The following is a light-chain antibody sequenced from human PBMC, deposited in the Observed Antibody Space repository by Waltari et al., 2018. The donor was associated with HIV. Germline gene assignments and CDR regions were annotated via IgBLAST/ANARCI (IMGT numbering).Light chain of an antibody. V-gene: IGLV1-44*01. CDR3: VAWDDSLSGWV. CDR2: SNS. J-gene: IGLJ3*02. Sequence: QSVLTQPPSASGTPGQRVPLSCSGSSSNGRSNIVHWYPHLPGTAPKLLIFSNSLRPSGVPDRFSGSRSGTSASLAISGLQSEDEADYYCVAWDDSLSGWVFGGGTKLTVL. CDR1: SSNGRSNI.